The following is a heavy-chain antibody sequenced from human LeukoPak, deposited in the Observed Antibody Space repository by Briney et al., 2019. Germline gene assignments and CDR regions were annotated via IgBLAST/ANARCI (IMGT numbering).Heavy chain of an antibody. V-gene: IGHV4-34*01. CDR2: INHSGST. D-gene: IGHD6-13*01. CDR3: ARGIAAADRLSDGKDV. Sequence: SETLSLTCAVYGGSFSGYYWSWIRQPPGKGLEWIGEINHSGSTNYNPSLKSRVTISVDTSKNQFSLKLSSVTAADTAVYYCARGIAAADRLSDGKDVWGQGTTVNVSS. J-gene: IGHJ6*02. CDR1: GGSFSGYY.